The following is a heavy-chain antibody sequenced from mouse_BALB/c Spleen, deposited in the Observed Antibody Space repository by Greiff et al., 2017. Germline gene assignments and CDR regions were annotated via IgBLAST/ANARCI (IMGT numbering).Heavy chain of an antibody. V-gene: IGHV14-3*02. CDR1: GFNIKDTY. J-gene: IGHJ2*01. D-gene: IGHD2-14*01. CDR3: ARRGRYEAYFDY. CDR2: IDPANGNT. Sequence: EVQLQQSGAELVKPGASVKLSCTASGFNIKDTYMHWVKQRPEQGLEWIGRIDPANGNTKYDPKFQGKATITADTSSNTAYLQLSSLTSEDTAVYYCARRGRYEAYFDYWGQGTTLTVSS.